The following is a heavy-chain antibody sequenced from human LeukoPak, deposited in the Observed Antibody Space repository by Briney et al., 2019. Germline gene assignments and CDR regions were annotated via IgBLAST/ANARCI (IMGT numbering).Heavy chain of an antibody. CDR1: GYTFTRYG. V-gene: IGHV1-18*01. CDR2: ISTYNGNT. CDR3: ARGNGETVSTSLNWFDP. D-gene: IGHD5/OR15-5a*01. Sequence: ASVKVSCKASGYTFTRYGINWVRQAPGQGLEWMGWISTYNGNTKYAQKFQGTVTMTTDTSTTTAYMELRSLRYDDTAVYYCARGNGETVSTSLNWFDPWGQGTLVTVSS. J-gene: IGHJ5*02.